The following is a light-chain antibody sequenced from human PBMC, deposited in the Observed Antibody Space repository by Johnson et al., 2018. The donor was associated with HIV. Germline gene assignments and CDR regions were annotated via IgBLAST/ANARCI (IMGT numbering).Light chain of an antibody. CDR1: SSNIGNNY. V-gene: IGLV1-51*02. CDR3: GTWDNSLSAGYV. CDR2: ENN. J-gene: IGLJ1*01. Sequence: QSVLTQPPSVSAAPGQKVTISCSGSSSNIGNNYVSWYQQLPGTAPKLLMYENNKRPSGIPDRFSGSKSGTSATLDITGLQTGDEADYYCGTWDNSLSAGYVFGTGTKVTVL.